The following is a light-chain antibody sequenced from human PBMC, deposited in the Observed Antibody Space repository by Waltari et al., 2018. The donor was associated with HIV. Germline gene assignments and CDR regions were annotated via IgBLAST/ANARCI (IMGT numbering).Light chain of an antibody. CDR3: HQSSGLPRT. CDR1: QSIGSS. Sequence: EIVLTQSPDFQSVTPKEKVTITCRASQSIGSSLHWYQQKPGQSLKLLIKYASQTFSGVPSRFSGSKSGTEFTLTISSLEPGDAATYFCHQSSGLPRTFGQGTKVEI. V-gene: IGKV6-21*01. CDR2: YAS. J-gene: IGKJ1*01.